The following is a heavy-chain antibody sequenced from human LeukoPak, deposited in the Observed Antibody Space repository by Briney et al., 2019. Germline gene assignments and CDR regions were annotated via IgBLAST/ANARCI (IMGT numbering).Heavy chain of an antibody. D-gene: IGHD4-11*01. CDR3: ARDPKMTTVTTEDAFDI. Sequence: PGGSLRLSCAASGFTFSDYYMSWIRQAPGKGLEWVSYISSSGSTIYYADSVKGRFTISRDNAKNSLYLQMNSLRAEDTAVYYCARDPKMTTVTTEDAFDIWGQGTMVTVSS. J-gene: IGHJ3*02. CDR1: GFTFSDYY. V-gene: IGHV3-11*04. CDR2: ISSSGSTI.